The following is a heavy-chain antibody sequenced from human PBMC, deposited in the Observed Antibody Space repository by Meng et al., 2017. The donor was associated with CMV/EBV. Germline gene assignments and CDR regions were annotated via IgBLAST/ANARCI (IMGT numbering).Heavy chain of an antibody. CDR3: AKDLVIPLYSTPYYYGMDV. V-gene: IGHV3-23*03. J-gene: IGHJ6*02. Sequence: GESLKISCAASGFTFSSYVMSWVRQAPGKGLEWVSVIYSGGSSTYYADSVKGRFTISRDNSKNTLYLQMNSLRAEDTAVYYCAKDLVIPLYSTPYYYGMDVWGQGTTVTVSS. CDR2: IYSGGSST. D-gene: IGHD4-11*01. CDR1: GFTFSSYV.